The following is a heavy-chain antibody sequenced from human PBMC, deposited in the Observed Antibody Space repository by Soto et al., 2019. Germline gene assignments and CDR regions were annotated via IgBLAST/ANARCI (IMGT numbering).Heavy chain of an antibody. J-gene: IGHJ4*02. CDR3: ARGPGSDTWSMIDY. V-gene: IGHV1-3*01. CDR2: INAGNGNT. CDR1: GYTFTSYI. Sequence: GASVKVSCKASGYTFTSYIMHWVRQAPGQRLEWMGWINAGNGNTKYSQKFQDRVTITRDTSASTAYVELSSLRSEDTAVYYCARGPGSDTWSMIDYWGQGTLVTVSS. D-gene: IGHD1-26*01.